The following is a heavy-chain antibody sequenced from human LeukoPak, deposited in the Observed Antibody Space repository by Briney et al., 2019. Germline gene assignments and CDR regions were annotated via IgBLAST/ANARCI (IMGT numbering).Heavy chain of an antibody. J-gene: IGHJ6*03. CDR2: INHSGST. CDR3: ARGAKYSSGWYDYYYMDV. CDR1: GGSFSGYY. Sequence: SETLSLTCAVYGGSFSGYYWSWIRQPPGKRLEWIGEINHSGSTNYNPSLKSRVTISVDTAKNKFSLKLSSVTAADTAVYYCARGAKYSSGWYDYYYMDVWGKGTTVTVSS. D-gene: IGHD6-19*01. V-gene: IGHV4-34*01.